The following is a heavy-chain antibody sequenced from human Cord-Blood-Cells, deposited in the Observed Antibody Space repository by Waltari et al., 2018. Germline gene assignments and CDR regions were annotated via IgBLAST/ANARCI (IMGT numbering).Heavy chain of an antibody. CDR3: ARGDNSGYDY. CDR1: GFTFSSYS. CDR2: ISSSSSYI. V-gene: IGHV3-21*01. D-gene: IGHD5-12*01. Sequence: EVQLVESGGGLVKPGGSLRLSCAASGFTFSSYSMNWVRQAPGKGLEWVSSISSSSSYIYYVDSVKGRFTISRDNAKNSLYLQMNSLRAEDTAVYYCARGDNSGYDYWGQGTLVTVSS. J-gene: IGHJ4*02.